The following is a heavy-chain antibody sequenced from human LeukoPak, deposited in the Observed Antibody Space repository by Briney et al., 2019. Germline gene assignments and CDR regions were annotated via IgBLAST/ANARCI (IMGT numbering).Heavy chain of an antibody. CDR3: ARAKYVTSFDY. D-gene: IGHD4-17*01. V-gene: IGHV4-59*01. J-gene: IGHJ4*02. CDR1: GASISSDY. Sequence: PYETLSVTCTVSGASISSDYWSWIRQPPGKGPEWIGYIYNSGRTNYNPSLESRVTISVDTSKNQFSLQLSSMTAADTAIYYCARAKYVTSFDYWGQGTLASVSS. CDR2: IYNSGRT.